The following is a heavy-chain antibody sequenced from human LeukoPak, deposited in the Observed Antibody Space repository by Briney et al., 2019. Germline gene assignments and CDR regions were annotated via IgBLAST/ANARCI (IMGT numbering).Heavy chain of an antibody. J-gene: IGHJ4*02. Sequence: ASVTVSCKASGYTFTSYYMHWVRQAPGQGLEWMGLSNPSGGRTNYAQTFQSRVTMTRDTSTSTVYMELSSLRSEDTAVYYCARGASVVTPTDYWGQGTLVTVSS. CDR1: GYTFTSYY. CDR2: SNPSGGRT. D-gene: IGHD4-23*01. CDR3: ARGASVVTPTDY. V-gene: IGHV1-46*01.